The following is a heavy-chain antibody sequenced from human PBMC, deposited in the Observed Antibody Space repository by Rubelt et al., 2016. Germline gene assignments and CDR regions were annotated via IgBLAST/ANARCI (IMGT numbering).Heavy chain of an antibody. CDR3: ARHDTGSFLFDF. CDR1: GGSFSGYS. D-gene: IGHD1-26*01. CDR2: IDHSGNT. Sequence: QVQLQQWDAGLVKPSETLSLTCAVYGGSFSGYSWTWIRQPPGKGLEWLGEIDHSGNTDYIPSLKSRVSISVDTSKKQISLTMSSVTAADTAVYYCARHDTGSFLFDFWGQGTPVTVSS. J-gene: IGHJ4*02. V-gene: IGHV4-34*01.